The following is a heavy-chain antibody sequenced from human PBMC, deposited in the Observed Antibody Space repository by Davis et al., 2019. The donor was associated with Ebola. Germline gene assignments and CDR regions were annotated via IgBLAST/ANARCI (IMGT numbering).Heavy chain of an antibody. CDR2: MSGSAAST. Sequence: GESLKISCAASGFTFRTYAMAWVRQAPGKGLEWVSAMSGSAASTHYADSVKGRFTISRDDYKNMVYLQLNSLRAEDTAVYYCAKDLGGTYYSFDYWGQGALVTVSS. D-gene: IGHD1-26*01. V-gene: IGHV3-23*01. CDR1: GFTFRTYA. CDR3: AKDLGGTYYSFDY. J-gene: IGHJ4*02.